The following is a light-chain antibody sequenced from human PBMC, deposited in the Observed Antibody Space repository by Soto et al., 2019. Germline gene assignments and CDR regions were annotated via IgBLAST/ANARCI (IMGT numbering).Light chain of an antibody. J-gene: IGLJ1*01. CDR2: EVG. CDR1: SSDVGAFNY. CDR3: CSYASGSIYV. V-gene: IGLV2-14*01. Sequence: QSALTQPASVSGSPGQSITISCTGTSSDVGAFNYVSWYLQYPGKAPKLMIYEVGNRPSGVSNRFSGSKSGNTASLTISGLQADDEAYYYCCSYASGSIYVFGTGTKVTVL.